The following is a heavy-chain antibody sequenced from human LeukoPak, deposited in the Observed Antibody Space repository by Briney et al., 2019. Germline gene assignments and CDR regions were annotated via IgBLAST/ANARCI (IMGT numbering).Heavy chain of an antibody. CDR1: GYTFTSYY. CDR2: INPSGGST. CDR3: ARDTGAYYDSGGLDY. V-gene: IGHV1-46*01. J-gene: IGHJ4*02. D-gene: IGHD3-22*01. Sequence: ASVKVSCKASGYTFTSYYMHWVRQAPGQGLEWMGIINPSGGSTSYAQKFQGRVTMTRDTSTSTVYMELSSLRSEDTAVYYCARDTGAYYDSGGLDYWGQGTLVTVSS.